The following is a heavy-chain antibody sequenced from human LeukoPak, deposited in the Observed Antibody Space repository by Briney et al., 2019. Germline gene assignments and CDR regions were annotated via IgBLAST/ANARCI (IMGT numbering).Heavy chain of an antibody. CDR1: GFTFSSYW. CDR2: INSDGTST. CDR3: ARDYGGAQLDY. Sequence: PGGSLRLSCAASGFTFSSYWMHWVRQAPGKGLVWVSRINSDGTSTGYADSVKGRFTISRDNAKNTVYLQMKSLRAEDTAVYYCARDYGGAQLDYWGQGTLVTVSS. V-gene: IGHV3-74*01. D-gene: IGHD3-10*01. J-gene: IGHJ4*02.